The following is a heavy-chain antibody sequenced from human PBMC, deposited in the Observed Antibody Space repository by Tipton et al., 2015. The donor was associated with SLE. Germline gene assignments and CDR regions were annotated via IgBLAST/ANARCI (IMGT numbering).Heavy chain of an antibody. CDR3: ARDLDQVADAFDK. D-gene: IGHD3/OR15-3a*01. CDR2: IYPISGTA. V-gene: IGHV1-69*06. Sequence: QVQLVQSGAEVKKPGSSVKVSCKASGGTFSSYANSWVRQAPGQGVEWMGGIYPISGTANYAQKFQGRVTITADKSTSTAYMELSSLRSEDTAVHYCARDLDQVADAFDKWGQGTMVTVSS. J-gene: IGHJ3*02. CDR1: GGTFSSYA.